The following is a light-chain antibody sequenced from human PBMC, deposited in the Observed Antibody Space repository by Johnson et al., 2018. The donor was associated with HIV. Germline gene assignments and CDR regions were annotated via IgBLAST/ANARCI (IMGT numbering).Light chain of an antibody. J-gene: IGLJ1*01. Sequence: QSVLSQPPSVSAAPGQRVTISCSGSNSNIGNNYVSWYQQVPGTAPKLLIYENNKRPSGIPDRFSGSKSGMSATLAITGLQTGDEADYYCGTWDTSLNAFVLGTGTSVIVL. CDR2: ENN. CDR3: GTWDTSLNAFV. CDR1: NSNIGNNY. V-gene: IGLV1-51*02.